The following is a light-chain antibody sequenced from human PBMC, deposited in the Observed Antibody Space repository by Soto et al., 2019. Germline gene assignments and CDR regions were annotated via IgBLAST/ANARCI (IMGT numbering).Light chain of an antibody. J-gene: IGKJ1*01. CDR3: QKYNSPPWT. CDR1: QSISSW. CDR2: KTS. Sequence: DIQMTQSPSTLSASVGDRVTITCRASQSISSWLAWYQQKPGKAPKLLIYKTSSLESGVPSRFSGSGSGTEFTLTISSLQPDDFATYYCQKYNSPPWTFGQGTKVEIK. V-gene: IGKV1-5*03.